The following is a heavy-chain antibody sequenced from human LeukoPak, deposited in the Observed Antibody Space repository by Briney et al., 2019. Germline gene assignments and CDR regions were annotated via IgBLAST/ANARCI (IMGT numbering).Heavy chain of an antibody. CDR2: IYYSGST. CDR1: GGSISRSSYY. Sequence: PSETLSLTCTVSGGSISRSSYYWGWIRQPPGRGLEWIGSIYYSGSTYYNPSLKSRLTISVDTSKNQFSLKLSSVTAADTAVYYCACRQDSSGSSHYNYYMDVWGRGTTVTVSS. J-gene: IGHJ6*03. D-gene: IGHD3-10*01. CDR3: ACRQDSSGSSHYNYYMDV. V-gene: IGHV4-39*01.